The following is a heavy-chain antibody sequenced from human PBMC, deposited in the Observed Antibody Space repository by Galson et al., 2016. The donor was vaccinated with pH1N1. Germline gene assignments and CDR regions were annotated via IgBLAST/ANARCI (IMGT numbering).Heavy chain of an antibody. CDR1: GFTFSSYW. CDR2: IKQDGSQI. J-gene: IGHJ2*01. V-gene: IGHV3-7*03. Sequence: SLRLSCAASGFTFSSYWMHWVRQAPGKGLEWVANIKQDGSQIYYVDSVKGRFTISRDNARNSLYLQMNNLRPEDSAFYFCAKDHCSHGDTNCFYFDLWGRGTLVTVSS. CDR3: AKDHCSHGDTNCFYFDL. D-gene: IGHD4-17*01.